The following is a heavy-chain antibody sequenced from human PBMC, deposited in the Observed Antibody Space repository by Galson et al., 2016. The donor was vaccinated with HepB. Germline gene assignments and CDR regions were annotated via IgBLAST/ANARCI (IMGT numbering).Heavy chain of an antibody. CDR3: ARDPLSYDGFDV. V-gene: IGHV4-31*11. CDR1: GGTLSSGSYY. CDR2: VFHSGST. Sequence: TLSLTCAVSGGTLSSGSYYWTWIRQHPGKGLEWIGYVFHSGSTFYNPSLKNRLTISIDTSKNHFSMDLSSVTAADTALYYCARDPLSYDGFDVWGQGTMVTVSS. J-gene: IGHJ3*01.